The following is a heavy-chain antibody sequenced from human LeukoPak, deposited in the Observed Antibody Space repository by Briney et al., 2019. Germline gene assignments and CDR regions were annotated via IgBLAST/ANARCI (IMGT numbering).Heavy chain of an antibody. Sequence: SETLSLTCTVSGCSISSYYWSWIRQPPGKGLEWIGYIYYSGSTNYNPSLKSRVTISVDTSKNQFSLKLSSVTAADTAVYYCARTMTTVVPGGFDYWGQGTLVTVSS. CDR2: IYYSGST. CDR3: ARTMTTVVPGGFDY. CDR1: GCSISSYY. J-gene: IGHJ4*02. D-gene: IGHD4-23*01. V-gene: IGHV4-59*01.